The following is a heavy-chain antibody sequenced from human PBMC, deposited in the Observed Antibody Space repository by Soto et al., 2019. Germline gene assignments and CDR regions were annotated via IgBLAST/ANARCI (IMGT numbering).Heavy chain of an antibody. CDR3: AREAVAGTGGFDY. V-gene: IGHV4-30-4*01. CDR1: GGSISSGDYY. J-gene: IGHJ4*02. CDR2: IYYSGST. D-gene: IGHD6-19*01. Sequence: QVQLQESGPGLVKPSQTLSLTCTVSGGSISSGDYYWSWIRQPPGKGLEWIGYIYYSGSTYYNPSLKSRVTISVDTSKHQFSLKLSSVTAADTAVYYCAREAVAGTGGFDYWGQGTLVTVSS.